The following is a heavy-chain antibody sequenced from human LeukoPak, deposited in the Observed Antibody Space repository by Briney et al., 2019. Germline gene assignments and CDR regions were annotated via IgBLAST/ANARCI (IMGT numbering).Heavy chain of an antibody. D-gene: IGHD2-8*02. CDR3: ARDFRGYSTGYAFDI. CDR1: GGSVIGDSHY. V-gene: IGHV4-61*01. J-gene: IGHJ3*02. Sequence: PSETLSLTCTVSGGSVIGDSHYWSWPRQPPGKGLGWIGYIYYSGTTNYNPSLKSRATISLATSKNRFSLKLTSVTAADAAVYYCARDFRGYSTGYAFDIWGQGTMVTVSS. CDR2: IYYSGTT.